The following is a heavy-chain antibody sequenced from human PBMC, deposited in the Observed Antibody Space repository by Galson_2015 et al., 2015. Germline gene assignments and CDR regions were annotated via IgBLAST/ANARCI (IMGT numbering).Heavy chain of an antibody. J-gene: IGHJ5*02. V-gene: IGHV1-3*01. CDR3: AREGDSRMIDTMVRGGNWFDP. CDR2: INAGNGNT. D-gene: IGHD3-10*01. Sequence: SCAASGFTFTSYAMHWVRQAPGQRLEWMGWINAGNGNTKYSQKFQGRVTITRDTSASTAYMELSSLRSEDTAVYYCAREGDSRMIDTMVRGGNWFDPWGQGTLVTVSS. CDR1: GFTFTSYA.